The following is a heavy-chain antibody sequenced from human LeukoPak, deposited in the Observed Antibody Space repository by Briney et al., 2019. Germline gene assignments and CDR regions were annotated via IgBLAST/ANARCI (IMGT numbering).Heavy chain of an antibody. CDR2: IYHSGST. J-gene: IGHJ5*02. CDR1: GYSISSGYY. V-gene: IGHV4-38-2*01. D-gene: IGHD3-3*01. CDR3: ARLIPDFWSGYYTFWFDP. Sequence: PSETLSLTCAVSGYSISSGYYWGWIRQPPGTGLEWIGSIYHSGSTYYNPSLKSRVTISVDTSKNQFSLKLSSVTAADTAVYYCARLIPDFWSGYYTFWFDPWGQGTLVTVSS.